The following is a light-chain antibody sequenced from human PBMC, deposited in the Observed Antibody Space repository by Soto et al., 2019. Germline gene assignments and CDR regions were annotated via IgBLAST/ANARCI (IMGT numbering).Light chain of an antibody. V-gene: IGKV1-5*03. Sequence: DSKMTHSPPTLSGSVRDRVPITCRASQTISSWVAWYQQKPGQAPKLLIYTASTLKSGVPSRFSGSGSGTEFTLTISSLQPDDFATYYCQHYNSYSEAFGQGTKVDIK. J-gene: IGKJ1*01. CDR2: TAS. CDR1: QTISSW. CDR3: QHYNSYSEA.